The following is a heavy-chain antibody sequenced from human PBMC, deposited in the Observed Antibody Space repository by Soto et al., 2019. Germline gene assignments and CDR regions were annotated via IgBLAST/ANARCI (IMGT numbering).Heavy chain of an antibody. CDR3: ARDRGPSSGYYPYWFDP. D-gene: IGHD3-22*01. CDR2: IIPIFGTA. V-gene: IGHV1-69*12. J-gene: IGHJ5*02. CDR1: GGTFSSYA. Sequence: QVQLVQSGAEVKKPGSSVKVSCKASGGTFSSYAITWVRQAPGQGLEWMGGIIPIFGTANYAQKFQGRVTISADESTSTAYMELSSLISEDPAVYYCARDRGPSSGYYPYWFDPWGQGTLVTVSS.